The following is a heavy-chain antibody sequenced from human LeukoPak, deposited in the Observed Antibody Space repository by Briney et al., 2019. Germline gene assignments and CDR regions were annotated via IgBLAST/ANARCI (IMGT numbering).Heavy chain of an antibody. CDR2: IYTSGNT. Sequence: SETLSLTCTVSGGSITRGSYYWNWIRQPAGKGLEWIGRIYTSGNTNYNPSLKSRVTISVDTSKNQFSLKLSSVTAADTAVYYCAWALLWFGEFVDYWGQGTLVTVSS. V-gene: IGHV4-61*02. CDR3: AWALLWFGEFVDY. J-gene: IGHJ4*02. D-gene: IGHD3-10*01. CDR1: GGSITRGSYY.